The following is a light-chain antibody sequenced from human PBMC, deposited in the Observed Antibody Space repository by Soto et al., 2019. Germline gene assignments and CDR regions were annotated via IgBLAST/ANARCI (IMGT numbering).Light chain of an antibody. Sequence: EIVLTQSPATLSLYPGESATLSCRASQSIITYLAWYQQKPGQAPRLLIYDASNRATGISARLSGSESGTDFTLTLSSLEPDDVAGYYCQQRSVWPPIPFGKGTRREI. CDR2: DAS. CDR1: QSIITY. V-gene: IGKV3-11*01. J-gene: IGKJ5*01. CDR3: QQRSVWPPIP.